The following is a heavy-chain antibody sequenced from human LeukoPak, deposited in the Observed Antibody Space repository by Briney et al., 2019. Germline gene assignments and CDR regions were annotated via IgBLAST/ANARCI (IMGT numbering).Heavy chain of an antibody. CDR3: ARATWELHYFDY. V-gene: IGHV3-33*01. CDR2: IWYDGSNK. J-gene: IGHJ4*02. CDR1: GFTFSSYG. Sequence: GRSLRLSCAASGFTFSSYGMHWVRQAPGKGLEWVAVIWYDGSNKYCADSVKGRFTISRDNSKNTLYLQMNSLRAEDTAVYYCARATWELHYFDYWGQGTLVTVSS. D-gene: IGHD1-26*01.